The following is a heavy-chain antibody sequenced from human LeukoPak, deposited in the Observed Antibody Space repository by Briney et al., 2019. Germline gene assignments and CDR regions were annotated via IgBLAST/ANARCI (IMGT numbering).Heavy chain of an antibody. D-gene: IGHD2-2*01. Sequence: GGSLRLSCAASGFTFSSYAMHWVRQAPGKGLEWLSQIWSDGNNKYYADTVRGRFTISRDTSKNTLYLEMNSLRAEDTAIYYCARDGQQSSPYAYDYWGQGTLVTVSS. CDR2: IWSDGNNK. V-gene: IGHV3-30*04. J-gene: IGHJ4*02. CDR3: ARDGQQSSPYAYDY. CDR1: GFTFSSYA.